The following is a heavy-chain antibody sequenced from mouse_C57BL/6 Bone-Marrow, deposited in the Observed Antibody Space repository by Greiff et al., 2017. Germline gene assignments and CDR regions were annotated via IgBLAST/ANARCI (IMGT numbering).Heavy chain of an antibody. D-gene: IGHD3-2*02. CDR2: LNPSSGYP. V-gene: IGHV1-7*01. J-gene: IGHJ4*01. CDR1: GYTFTSSW. CDR3: ARTYSSDLYYYAMDY. Sequence: VQLQQSGAELAKPGASVKLSCKASGYTFTSSWMHWVKQRPGQGLEWIGYLNPSSGYPKYNQKFKDKATLTADKSSSTAYMQLSSLTYEDSAVYYGARTYSSDLYYYAMDYWGQGTSVTVSS.